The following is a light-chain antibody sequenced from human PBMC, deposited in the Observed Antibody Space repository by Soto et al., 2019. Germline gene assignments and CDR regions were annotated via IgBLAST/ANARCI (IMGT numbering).Light chain of an antibody. J-gene: IGKJ2*01. CDR1: QSVSSN. CDR3: QQYNNWPRGYT. Sequence: EIVMTQSPATLSVSPGERATLSCRASQSVSSNLAWYQQKPGQAPRLLIYGASTRATGIPARFSGSGSGTEVTRTISILQSEDFAVYYCQQYNNWPRGYTFGQGTKLEI. CDR2: GAS. V-gene: IGKV3-15*01.